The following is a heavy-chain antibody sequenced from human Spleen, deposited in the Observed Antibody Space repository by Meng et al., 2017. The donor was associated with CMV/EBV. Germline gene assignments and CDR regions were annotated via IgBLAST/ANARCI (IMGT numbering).Heavy chain of an antibody. CDR2: INPAGGRT. V-gene: IGHV1-46*01. J-gene: IGHJ4*02. CDR1: GYTFTAHY. CDR3: ARGDCSSTSCYLLDY. D-gene: IGHD2-2*01. Sequence: ASVKVSCKASGYTFTAHYFHWVRQAPGQGLEWMGVINPAGGRTSYAQKFQGRVTMTWDTSTSTVYMELSSLRSEDRAVYYCARGDCSSTSCYLLDYWGQGTLVTVSS.